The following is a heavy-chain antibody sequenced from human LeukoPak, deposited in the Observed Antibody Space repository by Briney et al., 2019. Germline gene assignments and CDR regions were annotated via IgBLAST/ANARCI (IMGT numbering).Heavy chain of an antibody. CDR3: ATGFSYARYSGSYYPNY. CDR1: GYTLTELS. V-gene: IGHV1-24*01. Sequence: GASVKVSCKVSGYTLTELSMHWVRQAPGKGLEWMGGFDPEDGETIYAQKFQGRVTMTEDTSTDTAYMELSSLRSEDTAVYYCATGFSYARYSGSYYPNYWGQGTLVTVSS. D-gene: IGHD1-26*01. J-gene: IGHJ4*02. CDR2: FDPEDGET.